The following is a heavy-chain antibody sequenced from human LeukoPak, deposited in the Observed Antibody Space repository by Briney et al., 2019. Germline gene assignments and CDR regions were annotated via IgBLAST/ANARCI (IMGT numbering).Heavy chain of an antibody. CDR3: ARGPRWLQTYYFDY. J-gene: IGHJ4*02. D-gene: IGHD5-24*01. CDR2: INHSGST. V-gene: IGHV4-34*01. CDR1: GGSFSGYY. Sequence: SETLSLTCAVYGGSFSGYYWSWIRQPPGKGLEWIGEINHSGSTNYNPSLKSRVTISVDTSKNQFSLKLSSVTAADTAVFYCARGPRWLQTYYFDYWGQGTLVTVSS.